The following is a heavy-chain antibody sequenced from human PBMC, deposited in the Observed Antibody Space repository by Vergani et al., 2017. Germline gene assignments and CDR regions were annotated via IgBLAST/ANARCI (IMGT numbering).Heavy chain of an antibody. D-gene: IGHD4-17*01. CDR1: GFSPTPSGGG. Sequence: QITLKESGSTVVKNKQTLTVTCTFSGFSPTPSGGGVGLIRQPPGKALEWLSLIYWNDDKQYSPSLRNRLTITKDTSKNRVVLTMTNMDPVDTATYYCARTDYSDHEGFDYWGQGALVTVSS. CDR3: ARTDYSDHEGFDY. CDR2: IYWNDDK. V-gene: IGHV2-5*01. J-gene: IGHJ4*02.